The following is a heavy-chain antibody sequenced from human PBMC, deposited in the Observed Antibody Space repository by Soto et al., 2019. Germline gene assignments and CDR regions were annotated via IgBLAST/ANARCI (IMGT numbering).Heavy chain of an antibody. J-gene: IGHJ6*02. CDR3: ARHGFGSLHGLVDV. V-gene: IGHV4-59*08. CDR1: GGSITNYY. D-gene: IGHD3-10*01. Sequence: QVQLQESGPGLVKPSETLSLTCTVSGGSITNYYCSWFRQPPGKGLEWIGYIQYNGYSAYNLSLRRRVTMSMETSKTEFSLMRESGTATDTAVYYCARHGFGSLHGLVDVWGQGTTVIVSS. CDR2: IQYNGYS.